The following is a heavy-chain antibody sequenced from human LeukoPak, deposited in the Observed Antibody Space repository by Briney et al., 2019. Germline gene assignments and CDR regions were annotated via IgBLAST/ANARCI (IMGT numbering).Heavy chain of an antibody. D-gene: IGHD1-26*01. J-gene: IGHJ3*02. CDR3: AKGPRTIVGASTAFDI. CDR1: GFTFSSFA. V-gene: IGHV3-23*01. Sequence: GGSLRLSCAASGFTFSSFAMSWVRQAPGKGLEWVASISGSGANIYNADSVRGRFTISKDNSKNTLFLQMNSLRAGDTAVYYCAKGPRTIVGASTAFDIWGQGAMVTVSS. CDR2: ISGSGANI.